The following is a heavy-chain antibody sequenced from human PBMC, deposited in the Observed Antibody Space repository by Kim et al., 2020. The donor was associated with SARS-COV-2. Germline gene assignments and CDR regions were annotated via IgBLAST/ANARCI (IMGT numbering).Heavy chain of an antibody. D-gene: IGHD3-10*01. V-gene: IGHV3-53*01. CDR1: GFTVRSSF. CDR2: IY. Sequence: GGSLRLSCAASGFTVRSSFMSWVRQAPGKGLEWLSVIYSPDSVKDRITFTRDNSKNTFNLQMNSLRADDTAVYYCARVGDYGLGKVVYWGQGTPVTVSS. J-gene: IGHJ1*01. CDR3: ARVGDYGLGKVVY.